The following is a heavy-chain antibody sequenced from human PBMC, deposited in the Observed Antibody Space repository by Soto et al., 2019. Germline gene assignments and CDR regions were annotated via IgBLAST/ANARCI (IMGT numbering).Heavy chain of an antibody. D-gene: IGHD3-22*01. CDR2: ISGSGGST. CDR1: GFTFSSYA. V-gene: IGHV3-23*01. CDR3: ASDYYDSSGYYYDFDY. J-gene: IGHJ4*02. Sequence: GGSLRLSCAASGFTFSSYAMSWVRQAPGKGLEWVSAISGSGGSTYYADSVKGRFTISRDNSKNTLYLQMNSLRAEDTAVYYCASDYYDSSGYYYDFDYWGQGTLVTVSS.